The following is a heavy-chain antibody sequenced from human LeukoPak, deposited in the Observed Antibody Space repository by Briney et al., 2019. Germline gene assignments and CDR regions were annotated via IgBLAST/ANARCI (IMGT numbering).Heavy chain of an antibody. CDR2: ISWNSGSK. CDR1: GFTFDEYA. Sequence: GGSLRLSCAASGFTFDEYAMHWVRQAPGKGLEWVSGISWNSGSKGYAGSVKGRFTISRDNAKNSLYLQMNSLRSEDTALYYCAKDNIRIVVAGTIDYWGQGTLVTVSS. J-gene: IGHJ4*02. V-gene: IGHV3-9*01. CDR3: AKDNIRIVVAGTIDY. D-gene: IGHD6-19*01.